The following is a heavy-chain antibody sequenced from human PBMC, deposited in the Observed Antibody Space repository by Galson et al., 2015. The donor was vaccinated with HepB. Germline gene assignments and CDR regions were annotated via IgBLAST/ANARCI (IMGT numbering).Heavy chain of an antibody. Sequence: SVKVSCKASGGTFSSYAISWVRQAPGQGLEWMGGIIPIFGTANYAQKFQGRVTITADESTSTAYMELSSLRSEDTAVYYCARDSGITMVRGVIIGSWFDPWGQGTLVTVSS. CDR1: GGTFSSYA. CDR2: IIPIFGTA. J-gene: IGHJ5*02. D-gene: IGHD3-10*01. CDR3: ARDSGITMVRGVIIGSWFDP. V-gene: IGHV1-69*13.